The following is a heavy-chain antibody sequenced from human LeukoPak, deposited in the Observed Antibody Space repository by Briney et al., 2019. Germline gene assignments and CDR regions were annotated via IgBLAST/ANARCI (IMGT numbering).Heavy chain of an antibody. CDR2: IIPIFGTA. CDR3: ASSGGNSGRDY. V-gene: IGHV1-69*05. J-gene: IGHJ4*02. CDR1: GGTFSSYA. D-gene: IGHD4-23*01. Sequence: SVKVFCKASGGTFSSYAISWVRQAPGQGLEWMGRIIPIFGTANYAQKFQGRVTITTDESTSTAYMELSSLRSEDTAVYYCASSGGNSGRDYWGQGTLVTVSS.